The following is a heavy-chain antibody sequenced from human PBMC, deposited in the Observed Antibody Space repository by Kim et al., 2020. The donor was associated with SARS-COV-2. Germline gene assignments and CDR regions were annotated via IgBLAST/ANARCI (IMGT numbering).Heavy chain of an antibody. CDR2: ISYDGNKI. D-gene: IGHD3-9*01. J-gene: IGHJ4*01. V-gene: IGHV3-30*18. Sequence: GGSLRLSCAASGFTFSSHDMHWVRQAPGKGLEWVAVISYDGNKIYYADSVKGRFTISRDNSKNRLYLQMNSLRPEDTALYYCAKVQGGSGILTGQDYWG. CDR1: GFTFSSHD. CDR3: AKVQGGSGILTGQDY.